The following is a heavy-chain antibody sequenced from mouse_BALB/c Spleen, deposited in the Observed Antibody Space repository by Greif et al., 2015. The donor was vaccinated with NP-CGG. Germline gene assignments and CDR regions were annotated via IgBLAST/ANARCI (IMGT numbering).Heavy chain of an antibody. Sequence: LQQSGSELVRPGASVKLSCKASGYTFTSYWMHWVEQRPGQGLEWIGNIYPGSGSTNYDEKFKSKATLTVDTSSSTAYMQLSSLTSEASAVYYCTKTARATLDYAMDYWGQGTSVTVSS. CDR2: IYPGSGST. J-gene: IGHJ4*01. CDR1: GYTFTSYW. CDR3: TKTARATLDYAMDY. V-gene: IGHV1S22*01. D-gene: IGHD3-2*01.